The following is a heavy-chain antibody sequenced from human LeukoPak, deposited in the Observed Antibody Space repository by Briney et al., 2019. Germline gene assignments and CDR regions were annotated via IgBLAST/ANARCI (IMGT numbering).Heavy chain of an antibody. CDR3: AGRSARYFDS. Sequence: SETLSLTCTGSGDSIDSYYWSWIRQPPGEGLQWIGYVFYSGPTNYDASLRSRVAISVDRSKNQFSLKLTSVSAADAAVYYCAGRSARYFDSWGQGTLVTVSS. CDR2: VFYSGPT. D-gene: IGHD1-26*01. V-gene: IGHV4-59*01. J-gene: IGHJ4*02. CDR1: GDSIDSYY.